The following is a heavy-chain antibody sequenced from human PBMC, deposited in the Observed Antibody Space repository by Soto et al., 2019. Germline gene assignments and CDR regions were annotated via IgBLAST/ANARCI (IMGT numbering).Heavy chain of an antibody. J-gene: IGHJ4*02. CDR1: GFTLSSYA. CDR3: ARDAVALDF. D-gene: IGHD2-15*01. Sequence: QVQLVESGGGVVQPGRSLRLSCAASGFTLSSYAMHWVRQAPGKGLEWVAVILYDGSNKYYADSVKGRFSISRDNSKNTLYLQMSSLTTEDTAMYYCARDAVALDFWGQGTLVTVSS. V-gene: IGHV3-30-3*01. CDR2: ILYDGSNK.